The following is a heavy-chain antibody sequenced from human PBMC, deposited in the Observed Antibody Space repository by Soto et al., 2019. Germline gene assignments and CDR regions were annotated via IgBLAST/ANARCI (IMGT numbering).Heavy chain of an antibody. CDR1: GYTFTSYA. Sequence: GASVKVSCKASGYTFTSYAMHWVRQAPGQRLEWMGWINAGNGNTKYSQKFQGRVTITRDTSASTAYMELSSLRPEDTAVYYCARVHYYGSGSYFPHYYYGMDVWGQGTTVTVSS. D-gene: IGHD3-10*01. V-gene: IGHV1-3*01. CDR2: INAGNGNT. J-gene: IGHJ6*02. CDR3: ARVHYYGSGSYFPHYYYGMDV.